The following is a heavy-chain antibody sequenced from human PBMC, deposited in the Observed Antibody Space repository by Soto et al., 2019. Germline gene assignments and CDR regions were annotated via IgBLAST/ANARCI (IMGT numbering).Heavy chain of an antibody. CDR2: ISSSSSTI. Sequence: GGSLRLSCAASGFTFSSYSMNWVRQAPGKGLEWVSYISSSSSTIYYADSVKGRFTISRDNAKNSLYLQMNSLRDEDTAVYYCAMTQLLWFGELAHFGYWGQGTLVTAPQ. CDR3: AMTQLLWFGELAHFGY. V-gene: IGHV3-48*02. J-gene: IGHJ4*02. D-gene: IGHD3-10*01. CDR1: GFTFSSYS.